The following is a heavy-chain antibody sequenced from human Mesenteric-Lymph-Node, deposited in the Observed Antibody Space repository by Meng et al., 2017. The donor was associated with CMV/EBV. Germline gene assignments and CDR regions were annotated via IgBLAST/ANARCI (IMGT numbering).Heavy chain of an antibody. CDR2: IKHSGRT. CDR3: ARGSSYDILTGYFDY. Sequence: QFELRQWGAGRVHPCGTVSLTCSVVGWAVMCCYVNGIRQSLEKVREWIGAIKHSGRTTYNPSFTSRIIITVGASTNQFSVTMSSVTAAYTAVYYCARGSSYDILTGYFDYWGQGALVTVSS. J-gene: IGHJ4*02. CDR1: GWAVMCCY. D-gene: IGHD3-9*01. V-gene: IGHV4-34*01.